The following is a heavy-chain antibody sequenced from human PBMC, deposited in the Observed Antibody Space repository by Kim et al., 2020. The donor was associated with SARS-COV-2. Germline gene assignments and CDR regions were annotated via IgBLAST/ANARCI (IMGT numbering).Heavy chain of an antibody. CDR2: IYYSGST. V-gene: IGHV4-59*13. D-gene: IGHD3-22*01. CDR1: GGSISSYY. Sequence: SETLSLTCTVSGGSISSYYWSWIRQPPGKGLEWIGYIYYSGSTNYNPSLNSRVTISVDTSKNQFSLKLSSVTAADTAVYYCARLVRDSSSYYSYFDYWGQGTLVTVSS. CDR3: ARLVRDSSSYYSYFDY. J-gene: IGHJ4*02.